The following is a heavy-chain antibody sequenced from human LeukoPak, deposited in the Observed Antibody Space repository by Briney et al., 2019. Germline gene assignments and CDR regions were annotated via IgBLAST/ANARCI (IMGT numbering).Heavy chain of an antibody. CDR3: AKLPSAVSTDY. J-gene: IGHJ4*02. Sequence: GGSLRLSCAASGFTFSDYGMHWVRQAPGKGLEWVAFIQYDGKNAYYADSVKGRVTISRGNSKNTVYLQMNSLRPEDTAVYYCAKLPSAVSTDYWGQGTLVTVSS. V-gene: IGHV3-30*02. CDR1: GFTFSDYG. D-gene: IGHD6-13*01. CDR2: IQYDGKNA.